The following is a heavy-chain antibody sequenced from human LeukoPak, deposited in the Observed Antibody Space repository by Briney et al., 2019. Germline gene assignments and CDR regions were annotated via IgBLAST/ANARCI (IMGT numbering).Heavy chain of an antibody. Sequence: ASLKVSCKASGGTFSSYAISWVRQAPGQRLEWIGRIIPIFGIANYAQKFQGRVTITADKSTSTAYMELSSLRSEDTAVYYCARDGYYYDSSGSPFEYWGQGTLVTVSS. D-gene: IGHD3-22*01. V-gene: IGHV1-69*04. CDR3: ARDGYYYDSSGSPFEY. CDR2: IIPIFGIA. CDR1: GGTFSSYA. J-gene: IGHJ4*02.